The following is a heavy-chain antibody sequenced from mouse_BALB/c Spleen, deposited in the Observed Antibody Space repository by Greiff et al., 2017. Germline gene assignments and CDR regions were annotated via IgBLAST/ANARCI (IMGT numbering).Heavy chain of an antibody. J-gene: IGHJ3*01. CDR3: ARDRGSSSAWFAY. Sequence: EVKLVESGGGLVKPGGSLKLSCAASGFTFSSYAMSWVRQSPEKRLEWVAEISSGGSYTYYPDTVTGRFTISRDNAKNTLYLEMSSLRSEDTAMYYCARDRGSSSAWFAYWGQGTLVTVSA. V-gene: IGHV5-9-4*01. D-gene: IGHD1-1*01. CDR2: ISSGGSYT. CDR1: GFTFSSYA.